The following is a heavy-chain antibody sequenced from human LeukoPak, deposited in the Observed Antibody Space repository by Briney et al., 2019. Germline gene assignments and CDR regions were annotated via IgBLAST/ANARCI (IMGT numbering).Heavy chain of an antibody. V-gene: IGHV1-69*04. J-gene: IGHJ3*02. Sequence: EASVKVSCKASGGTFSSYAISWVRQAPGQGLEWMGRIIPIIGIANYAQKSQGRVTITADKSTSTAYMELSSLRSEDTAVYYCASPWDYDSSGYDAFDIWGQGTMVTVSS. CDR2: IIPIIGIA. CDR1: GGTFSSYA. D-gene: IGHD3-22*01. CDR3: ASPWDYDSSGYDAFDI.